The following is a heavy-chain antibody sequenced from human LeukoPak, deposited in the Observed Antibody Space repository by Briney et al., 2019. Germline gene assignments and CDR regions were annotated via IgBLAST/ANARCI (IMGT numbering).Heavy chain of an antibody. D-gene: IGHD3-22*01. Sequence: ASVKVSYKASGYTFTSYGISWVRQAPGQGLEWMGWISAYNGNTNYAQKLQGRVTMTTDTSTSTAYMELRSLRSDDTAVYYCASSPGMIVVKDAFDIWGQGTMVTVSS. CDR3: ASSPGMIVVKDAFDI. CDR2: ISAYNGNT. J-gene: IGHJ3*02. V-gene: IGHV1-18*01. CDR1: GYTFTSYG.